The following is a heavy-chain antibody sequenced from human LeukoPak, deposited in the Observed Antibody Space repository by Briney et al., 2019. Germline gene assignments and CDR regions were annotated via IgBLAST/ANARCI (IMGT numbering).Heavy chain of an antibody. CDR1: GGSISSYY. CDR3: ARPSGSGWYYFDY. D-gene: IGHD6-19*01. V-gene: IGHV4-59*08. Sequence: SETLSLTCTVCGGSISSYYWSWLRQPPGKGLEWIGYIYNSGSTKYNPSLKSRVTISVDTPKNQGSLKLSSVTAADTAVYYCARPSGSGWYYFDYWGQGTLVTVSS. CDR2: IYNSGST. J-gene: IGHJ4*02.